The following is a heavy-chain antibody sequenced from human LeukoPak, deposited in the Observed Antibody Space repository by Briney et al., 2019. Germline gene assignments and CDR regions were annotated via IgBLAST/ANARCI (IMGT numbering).Heavy chain of an antibody. J-gene: IGHJ4*02. V-gene: IGHV3-23*01. CDR2: ISNSGDST. D-gene: IGHD3-10*01. CDR3: AKAPSMVRTVIRFDY. CDR1: GFTFSYYA. Sequence: PGGSLRLSCAASGFTFSYYAMSWVRQAPGMGLEWVSTISNSGDSTYYADSVKGRFTISRDNSKNTLSLQMNSLKAEDTAVYYCAKAPSMVRTVIRFDYWGQGTLVTVSS.